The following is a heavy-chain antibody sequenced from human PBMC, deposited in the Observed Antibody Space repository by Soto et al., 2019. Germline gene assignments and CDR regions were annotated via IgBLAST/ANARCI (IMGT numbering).Heavy chain of an antibody. J-gene: IGHJ4*02. V-gene: IGHV4-4*02. D-gene: IGHD3-22*01. Sequence: SETLSLTSDVSGVSISSGNWWCWVRQSPEKGLEWIGEVYTDGSVNYHTSRERRVTISVDRSNNQFSLRLISVTAADTAKYYCARLFYDSRLNYLYFDSWGPGILITGSS. CDR2: VYTDGSV. CDR1: GVSISSGNW. CDR3: ARLFYDSRLNYLYFDS.